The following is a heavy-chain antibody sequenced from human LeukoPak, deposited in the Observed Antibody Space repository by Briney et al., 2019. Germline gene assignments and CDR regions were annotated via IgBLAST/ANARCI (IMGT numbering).Heavy chain of an antibody. CDR3: AELGITMIGGV. D-gene: IGHD3-10*02. V-gene: IGHV3-43D*03. Sequence: GGSLRLSCAASGFTFDAYAMHWVRQAPGKGLEWVSLISWDGGSTYYADSVKGRLTISRDNAKNSLYLQMNSLRAEDTAVYYCAELGITMIGGVWGKGTTVTISS. CDR1: GFTFDAYA. J-gene: IGHJ6*04. CDR2: ISWDGGST.